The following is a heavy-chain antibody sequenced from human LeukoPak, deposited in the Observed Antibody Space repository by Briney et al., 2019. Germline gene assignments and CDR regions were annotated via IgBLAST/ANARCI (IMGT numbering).Heavy chain of an antibody. Sequence: SGPTLVKPTQTLTLTCTFSGFSLTTSGGGVGWIRQPPGRALEWLALIYWNADNRYSPSLKSRLTITKDTSKNQVLLTMANMGPVDTATYYCAHYGDYRFLYYFDYWGQGTLVTVSS. V-gene: IGHV2-5*01. CDR3: AHYGDYRFLYYFDY. J-gene: IGHJ4*02. CDR2: IYWNADN. D-gene: IGHD4-11*01. CDR1: GFSLTTSGGG.